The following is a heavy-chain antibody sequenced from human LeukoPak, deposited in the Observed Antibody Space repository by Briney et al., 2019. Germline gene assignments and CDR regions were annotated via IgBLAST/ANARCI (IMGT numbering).Heavy chain of an antibody. D-gene: IGHD6-6*01. Sequence: GESLKISCKGSGYSFTSYWIGWVRQMPGKGLGWMGIIYLGDSDTRYSPSFQGQVTISADKSISTAYLQWSSLKASDTATYYCARPPIAARPVDYWGQGTLVTVSS. V-gene: IGHV5-51*01. J-gene: IGHJ4*02. CDR2: IYLGDSDT. CDR3: ARPPIAARPVDY. CDR1: GYSFTSYW.